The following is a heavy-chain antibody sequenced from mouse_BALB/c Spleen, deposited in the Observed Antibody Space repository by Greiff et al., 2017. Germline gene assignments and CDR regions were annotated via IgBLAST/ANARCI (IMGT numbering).Heavy chain of an antibody. CDR3: ARRYYGNYLPYAMDY. CDR1: GYTFSSYW. Sequence: VQLQESGAELLKPGASVKISCKATGYTFSSYWIEWVKQRPGHGLEWIGEILPGSGSTNYNEKFKGKATFTADTSSNTAYMQLSSLTSEDSAVYYCARRYYGNYLPYAMDYWGQGTSVTVSS. J-gene: IGHJ4*01. D-gene: IGHD2-1*01. V-gene: IGHV1-9*01. CDR2: ILPGSGST.